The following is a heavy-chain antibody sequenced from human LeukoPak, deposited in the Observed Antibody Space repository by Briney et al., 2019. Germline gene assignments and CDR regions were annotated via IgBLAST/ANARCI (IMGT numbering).Heavy chain of an antibody. CDR2: VYPGDSDG. CDR1: GYIFTS. Sequence: GESLKISCKASGYIFTSQVSGKVLEWMGIVYPGDSDGRYNPSFQGQFTISADKSISTAYLQWSSLKASDTAMYYCARLTYDSSGHDWFDPWGQGTLVTVSS. D-gene: IGHD3-22*01. CDR3: ARLTYDSSGHDWFDP. J-gene: IGHJ5*02. V-gene: IGHV5-51*01.